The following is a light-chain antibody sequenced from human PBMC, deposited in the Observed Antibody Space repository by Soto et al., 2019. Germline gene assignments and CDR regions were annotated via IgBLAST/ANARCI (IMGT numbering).Light chain of an antibody. Sequence: TTQSPGTLSLSPGERATLSCRASQSVSSNLVWYPQKPGQAPRLLIYDASTRATGIQARYSGSGAGTDFNFTISSLQSEDFAVDFCQQYNKLTRTFGQGTKVDIK. CDR3: QQYNKLTRT. CDR2: DAS. V-gene: IGKV3D-15*01. J-gene: IGKJ1*01. CDR1: QSVSSN.